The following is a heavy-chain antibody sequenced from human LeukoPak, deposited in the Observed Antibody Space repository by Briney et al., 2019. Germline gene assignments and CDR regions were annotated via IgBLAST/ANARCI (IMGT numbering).Heavy chain of an antibody. CDR3: ARDRCSGGSCYSGY. CDR1: GGTFSSYA. D-gene: IGHD2-15*01. Sequence: GASVKVSCKASGGTFSSYAISWVRQAPGQGLEWMGGIIPIFGTANYAQKLQGRVTITADESTSTAYMELSSLRSEDTAVYYCARDRCSGGSCYSGYWGQGTLVTVSS. CDR2: IIPIFGTA. V-gene: IGHV1-69*13. J-gene: IGHJ4*02.